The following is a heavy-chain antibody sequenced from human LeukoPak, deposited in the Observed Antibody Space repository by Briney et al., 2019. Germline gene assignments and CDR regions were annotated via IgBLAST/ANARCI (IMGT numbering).Heavy chain of an antibody. J-gene: IGHJ4*02. V-gene: IGHV4-31*03. Sequence: PSQTLSLTCTVSGGSISSGGYYRSWIRQHPGKGLEWIGYIYYSGNTYYNPSLKSRVTISVDTSKNQFSLKLSSVTAADTAVYYCARGLYYDSSGYPDPFDYWGQGTLVTLSS. CDR3: ARGLYYDSSGYPDPFDY. CDR2: IYYSGNT. CDR1: GGSISSGGYY. D-gene: IGHD3-22*01.